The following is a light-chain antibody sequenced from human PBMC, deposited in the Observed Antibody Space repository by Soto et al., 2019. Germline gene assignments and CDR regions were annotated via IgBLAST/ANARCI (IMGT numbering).Light chain of an antibody. CDR1: LSVRSNF. CDR3: QQYAGSPRT. Sequence: EIVLTQSPGTLSLSPGDTATLSCRASLSVRSNFLAWYQHKPGQAPRLLIHDAYSRATGIPDRFSGSGSDRDFTLTISRLEPEDFAVYYCQQYAGSPRTFGQGTKLEIK. V-gene: IGKV3-20*01. CDR2: DAY. J-gene: IGKJ2*01.